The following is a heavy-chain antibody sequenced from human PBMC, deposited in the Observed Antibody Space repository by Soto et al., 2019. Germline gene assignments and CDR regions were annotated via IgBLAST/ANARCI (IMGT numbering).Heavy chain of an antibody. D-gene: IGHD3-10*01. CDR3: ARLGGSGSYKGGYYYGMDV. V-gene: IGHV4-31*03. CDR1: GGSISSGGYY. CDR2: IYYSGST. J-gene: IGHJ6*02. Sequence: SETLSLTCTVSGGSISSGGYYWSWIRQHPGKGLEWIGYIYYSGSTYYNPSLKSRVTISVDTSKDQFSLKLSSVTAADTAVYYCARLGGSGSYKGGYYYGMDVWGQGTTVTVS.